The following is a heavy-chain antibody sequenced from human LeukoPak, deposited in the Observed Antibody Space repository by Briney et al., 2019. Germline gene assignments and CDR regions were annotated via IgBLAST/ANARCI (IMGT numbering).Heavy chain of an antibody. D-gene: IGHD5-12*01. Sequence: SETLSLICAVYGGPFSGYYWTWIRQPPGKGLEWIGEINQGGTTNYNPSLRSRVTILIDTSRNQFSLRLSSVTAADTAVYYCARGRLFSGYRGNVGHEDFDYWGQGSLVTVSS. V-gene: IGHV4-34*01. CDR3: ARGRLFSGYRGNVGHEDFDY. CDR1: GGPFSGYY. J-gene: IGHJ4*02. CDR2: INQGGTT.